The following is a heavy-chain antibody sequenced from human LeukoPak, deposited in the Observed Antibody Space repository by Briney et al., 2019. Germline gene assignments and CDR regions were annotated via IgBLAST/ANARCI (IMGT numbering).Heavy chain of an antibody. J-gene: IGHJ5*02. V-gene: IGHV3-21*04. Sequence: GGSLRLSCAASGFTFSSYTMHWIRQAPGKGLEWVSSISGSNSYIFYADSVKGRFTVSRDNAKDSLYLQMNSLRAEDTAMYYCARQEYCSGASCYTWFDPWGQGTLVTVSS. CDR2: ISGSNSYI. D-gene: IGHD2-15*01. CDR1: GFTFSSYT. CDR3: ARQEYCSGASCYTWFDP.